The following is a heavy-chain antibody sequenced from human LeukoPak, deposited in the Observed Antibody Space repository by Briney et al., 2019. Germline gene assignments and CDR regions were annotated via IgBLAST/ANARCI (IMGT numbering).Heavy chain of an antibody. CDR1: GYTLTELS. CDR2: FDPEDGET. Sequence: GASVKVSCRVSGYTLTELSMHWVRQAPGKGLEWMGGFDPEDGETIYAQKFQGRVTMTEDTSTDAAYMELSSLRSEDTAVYYCATTNINLRWLLTLWGQGTLVTVSS. V-gene: IGHV1-24*01. J-gene: IGHJ4*02. D-gene: IGHD5-24*01. CDR3: ATTNINLRWLLTL.